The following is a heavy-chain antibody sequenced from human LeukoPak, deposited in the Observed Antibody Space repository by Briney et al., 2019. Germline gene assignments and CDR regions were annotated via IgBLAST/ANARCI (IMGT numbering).Heavy chain of an antibody. J-gene: IGHJ3*02. Sequence: SETLSLTCTVSGGSISSSSYYWGWIRQPPGKGLEWIGSIYYRGSTYYNPSLKSRVTISVDTSENQFSLKLSSVTAADTAVYYCARAELSQNYCGSGSYNDAFDIWGQGTMVTVSS. CDR2: IYYRGST. V-gene: IGHV4-39*07. CDR1: GGSISSSSYY. D-gene: IGHD3-10*01. CDR3: ARAELSQNYCGSGSYNDAFDI.